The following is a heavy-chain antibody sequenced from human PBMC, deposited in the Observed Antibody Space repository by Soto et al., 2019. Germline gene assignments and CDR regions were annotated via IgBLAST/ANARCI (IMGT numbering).Heavy chain of an antibody. Sequence: SVKVSCKASGGTFSSYAISWVRQAPGQGLEWMGGIIPIFGTANYAQKFQGRVTITADESTGTAYMELSSLRSEDTAVYYCARGIVVVPAAIPVDTWFDPWGQGTLVTVSS. CDR1: GGTFSSYA. J-gene: IGHJ5*02. D-gene: IGHD2-2*02. CDR2: IIPIFGTA. CDR3: ARGIVVVPAAIPVDTWFDP. V-gene: IGHV1-69*13.